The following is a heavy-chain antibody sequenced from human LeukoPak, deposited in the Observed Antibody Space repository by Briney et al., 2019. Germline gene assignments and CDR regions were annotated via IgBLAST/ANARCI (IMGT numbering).Heavy chain of an antibody. V-gene: IGHV1-69*13. Sequence: GASVKVSCKASGYTFTDYYMHWVRQAPGQGLEWMGGIIPIFGTANYAQKFQGRVTITADESTSTAYMELSSLRSEDTAVYYCARVPEYSGSRTYYYYYYMDVWGKGTTGTVSS. CDR3: ARVPEYSGSRTYYYYYYMDV. CDR1: GYTFTDYY. J-gene: IGHJ6*03. D-gene: IGHD1-26*01. CDR2: IIPIFGTA.